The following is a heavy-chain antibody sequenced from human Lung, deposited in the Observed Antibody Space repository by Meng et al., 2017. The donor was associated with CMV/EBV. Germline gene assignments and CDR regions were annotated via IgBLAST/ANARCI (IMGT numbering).Heavy chain of an antibody. CDR2: IWYDGSDK. V-gene: IGHV3-33*06. Sequence: SCAASGFTFSSYGMHWVRQAPGKGLEWVAVIWYDGSDKYYADSVKGRFTISRDNSKNTLYLQMNSLRAEDTAVYYCAKGDYYGSGRSIDYWGKGTXVTVAS. J-gene: IGHJ4*02. D-gene: IGHD3-10*01. CDR1: GFTFSSYG. CDR3: AKGDYYGSGRSIDY.